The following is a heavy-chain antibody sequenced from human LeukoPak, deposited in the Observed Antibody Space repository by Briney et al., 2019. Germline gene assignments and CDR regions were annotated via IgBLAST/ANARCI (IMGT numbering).Heavy chain of an antibody. CDR3: ARPIDYDFWSGPGGLDY. J-gene: IGHJ4*02. Sequence: ASVKVSCKASGYTFTSYGISWVRRAPGQGLEWMGWISAYNGNTNYAQKLQGRVTMTTDTSTSTAYMELRSLRSDDTAVYYCARPIDYDFWSGPGGLDYWGQGTLVTVSS. CDR1: GYTFTSYG. D-gene: IGHD3-3*01. CDR2: ISAYNGNT. V-gene: IGHV1-18*01.